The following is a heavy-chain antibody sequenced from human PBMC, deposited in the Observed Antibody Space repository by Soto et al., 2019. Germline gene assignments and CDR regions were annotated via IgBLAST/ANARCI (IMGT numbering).Heavy chain of an antibody. CDR1: GYSFTSNG. V-gene: IGHV1-18*01. Sequence: ASVKNSLTRSGYSFTSNGSRSVRQAPGQGLEWTGWISAYNGNTNYAQQLQGRVTMTTDTSTSTAYVELRSLRSDDTAVYYCARDLRSSWYRDWFDPWGQGTLVTVSS. CDR2: ISAYNGNT. CDR3: ARDLRSSWYRDWFDP. D-gene: IGHD6-13*01. J-gene: IGHJ5*02.